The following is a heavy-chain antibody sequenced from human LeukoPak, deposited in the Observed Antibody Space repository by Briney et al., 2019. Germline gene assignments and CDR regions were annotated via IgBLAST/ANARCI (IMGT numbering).Heavy chain of an antibody. CDR2: VTPYNGAT. V-gene: IGHV1-2*02. D-gene: IGHD3-10*01. CDR1: GYTFTAYS. J-gene: IGHJ4*02. Sequence: ASVKVSCKPSGYTFTAYSIHWVRQAPGQGPEWMGWVTPYNGATDYAQQFQGRVTMTRDTSITTAYMELNNLISDDTAVYYCARGMGSGTYRRFDFWGQGTLVTVSS. CDR3: ARGMGSGTYRRFDF.